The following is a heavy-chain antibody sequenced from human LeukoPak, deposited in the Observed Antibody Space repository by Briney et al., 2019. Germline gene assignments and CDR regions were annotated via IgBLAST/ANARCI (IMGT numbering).Heavy chain of an antibody. J-gene: IGHJ4*02. V-gene: IGHV1-2*02. Sequence: GASVKVSCKASGYTFTGYYMHWVRQASGQGLEWMGWINPNSGDTNYAQKFQGRVTMTRDTSISTAYMELSRLRSDDTAAYYCASSRVGAQYDFDYWGQGTLVTVSS. D-gene: IGHD1-26*01. CDR1: GYTFTGYY. CDR2: INPNSGDT. CDR3: ASSRVGAQYDFDY.